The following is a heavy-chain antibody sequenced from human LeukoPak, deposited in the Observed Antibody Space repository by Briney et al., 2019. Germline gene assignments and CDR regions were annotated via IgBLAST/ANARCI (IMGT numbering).Heavy chain of an antibody. CDR3: ARDDYGDCKPTLGY. CDR2: ISAYNGNT. V-gene: IGHV1-18*01. Sequence: ASVKVSCNSSGYTFTSYGISWVRQAPGQGLEWMGWISAYNGNTNYAQKLQGRVTMTTDTSTSTAYMELRSLRSDDTAVYYCARDDYGDCKPTLGYWGQGTLVTVSS. CDR1: GYTFTSYG. J-gene: IGHJ4*02. D-gene: IGHD4-17*01.